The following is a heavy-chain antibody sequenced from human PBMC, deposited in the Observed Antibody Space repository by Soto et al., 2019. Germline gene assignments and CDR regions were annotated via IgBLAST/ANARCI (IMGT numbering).Heavy chain of an antibody. V-gene: IGHV1-2*02. CDR2: FNPSGGGT. CDR3: ATTDIVVVPAAISYYYYGMDV. J-gene: IGHJ6*02. Sequence: ASVKVSCKASGGTFSSYSISWVRQAPGQGLGWMGTFNPSGGGTFYAQKFQGRVTMTMDTSISTAYMELSRLRSDDTAVYYCATTDIVVVPAAISYYYYGMDVWGQGTTVTVSS. CDR1: GGTFSSYS. D-gene: IGHD2-2*02.